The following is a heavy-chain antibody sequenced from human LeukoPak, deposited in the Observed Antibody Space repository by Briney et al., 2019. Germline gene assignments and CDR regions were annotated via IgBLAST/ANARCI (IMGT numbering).Heavy chain of an antibody. CDR2: IYYSGST. D-gene: IGHD3-16*01. J-gene: IGHJ4*02. CDR1: GGSISSGDYY. CDR3: ARDRGGYGDFDY. V-gene: IGHV4-30-4*08. Sequence: SQTLSLTCTVSGGSISSGDYYWSWIRQPPGKGLEWIGYIYYSGSTYYNPSLKSRVTILVDTSKTQFSLKLSSVTAADTAVYYCARDRGGYGDFDYWGQGTLVTVSS.